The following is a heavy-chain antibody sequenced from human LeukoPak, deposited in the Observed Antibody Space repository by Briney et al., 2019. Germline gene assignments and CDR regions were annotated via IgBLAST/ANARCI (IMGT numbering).Heavy chain of an antibody. CDR2: ISGSGGST. CDR1: GFTFSSYA. J-gene: IGHJ4*02. V-gene: IGHV3-23*01. Sequence: PGGSLRLSCAASGFTFSSYAMSWVRQAPGKGLEWVSAISGSGGSTYYADSVKGRFTISRDNSKNTLYLQMNSLRAEDTAVYYCAYLVRGVIGYYFDYWGQGTLVTVSS. D-gene: IGHD3-10*01. CDR3: AYLVRGVIGYYFDY.